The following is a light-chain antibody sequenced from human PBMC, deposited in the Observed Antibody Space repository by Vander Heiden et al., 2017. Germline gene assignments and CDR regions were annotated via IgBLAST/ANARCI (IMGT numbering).Light chain of an antibody. CDR1: QGISSY. CDR2: AAS. J-gene: IGKJ4*01. Sequence: DIQLTQSPSFLSASVGDRVTITCRASQGISSYLAWYQQKPRKAPKLLIYAASTLQSGVPSRFSGSGSGTEFTLTISSLQPEDFATYYCQQLNSSPITFGGGTKVDIK. V-gene: IGKV1-9*01. CDR3: QQLNSSPIT.